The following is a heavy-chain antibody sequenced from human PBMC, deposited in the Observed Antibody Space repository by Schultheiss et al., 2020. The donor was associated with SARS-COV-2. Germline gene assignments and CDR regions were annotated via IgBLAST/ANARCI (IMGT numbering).Heavy chain of an antibody. CDR3: ARGEDYVWGSYRYKPDWYFDL. D-gene: IGHD3-16*02. J-gene: IGHJ2*01. CDR1: GYTFTGYY. V-gene: IGHV1-2*02. CDR2: INPNSGGT. Sequence: GESLKISCKASGYTFTGYYMHWVRQAPGQGLEWMGWINPNSGGTNYAQKFQGRVTMTRDTSISTAYMELSRLRSDDTAVYYCARGEDYVWGSYRYKPDWYFDLWGRGTLVTVSS.